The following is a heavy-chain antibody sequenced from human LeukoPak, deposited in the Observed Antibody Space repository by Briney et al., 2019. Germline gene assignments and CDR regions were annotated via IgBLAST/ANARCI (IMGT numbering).Heavy chain of an antibody. CDR1: GITFTSHA. CDR3: AKGGVATMKDGYNYYYYYMEV. CDR2: ISGTGGHT. Sequence: PGGSLRLSCAASGITFTSHAMSWVRQAPGKGLEWVSLISGTGGHTFYGDSVKGRFTISRDNSKSTLNLQMNSLRAEDTAVYYCAKGGVATMKDGYNYYYYYMEVWGRGTTVTVYS. J-gene: IGHJ6*03. V-gene: IGHV3-23*01. D-gene: IGHD5-24*01.